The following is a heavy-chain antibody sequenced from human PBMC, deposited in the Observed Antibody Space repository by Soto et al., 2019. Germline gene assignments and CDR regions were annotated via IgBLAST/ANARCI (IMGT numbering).Heavy chain of an antibody. CDR2: IYFGGTT. V-gene: IGHV4-59*01. CDR3: GSSYYYGSGSYSYYGMDV. D-gene: IGHD3-10*01. Sequence: PSETLSLTCTVSGGSISPYYWSWIRQPPGKGLEWIGYIYFGGTTKYNPSLKSRVSMSVDTSKNQFSLKLSSVTAADTAMYYCGSSYYYGSGSYSYYGMDVWGQGTTVTVSS. J-gene: IGHJ6*02. CDR1: GGSISPYY.